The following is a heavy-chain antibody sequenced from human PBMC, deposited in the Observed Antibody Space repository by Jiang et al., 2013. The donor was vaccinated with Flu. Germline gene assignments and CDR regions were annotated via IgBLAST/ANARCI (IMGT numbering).Heavy chain of an antibody. V-gene: IGHV6-1*01. CDR3: ARAPRFLDWEIHYFDH. CDR2: TYYRSQWYN. CDR1: GDSVSTNSAA. J-gene: IGHJ4*02. Sequence: SQTLSLTCAISGDSVSTNSAAWMWIRQSPSKGLEWLGRTYYRSQWYNDYAVSVKSRISIYPDTSKNQFSLQLTSVTPEDTAVYYCARAPRFLDWEIHYFDHWGQG. D-gene: IGHD3-9*01.